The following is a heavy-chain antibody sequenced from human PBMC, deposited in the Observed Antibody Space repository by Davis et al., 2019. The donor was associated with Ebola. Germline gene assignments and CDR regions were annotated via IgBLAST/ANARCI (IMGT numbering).Heavy chain of an antibody. CDR2: IYYNGRT. Sequence: GSLRLSCTVSGGSISSGSYYWSWIRRPAGRGLEWIGSIYYNGRTYYNSSLEGRVTISLDTSKNQFSLKLRSVTAADTAVYFCARLSGLFSSSSGALYFDLWGRGTLVSVSS. CDR3: ARLSGLFSSSSGALYFDL. D-gene: IGHD6-6*01. V-gene: IGHV4-39*07. CDR1: GGSISSGSYY. J-gene: IGHJ2*01.